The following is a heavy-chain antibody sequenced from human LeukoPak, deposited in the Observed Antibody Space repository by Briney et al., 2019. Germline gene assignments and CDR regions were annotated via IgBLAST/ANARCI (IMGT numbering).Heavy chain of an antibody. J-gene: IGHJ4*02. CDR2: INHSGST. Sequence: SETLSLTCAVYGGSFSGYYWSWIRQPPGKGLEWIGEINHSGSTNYNPSLKSRVTISVDTSKNQFSLKLSSVTAADTAVYYCARGRYSYGPPYYFDYWGQGTLVIVSS. CDR3: ARGRYSYGPPYYFDY. CDR1: GGSFSGYY. V-gene: IGHV4-34*01. D-gene: IGHD5-18*01.